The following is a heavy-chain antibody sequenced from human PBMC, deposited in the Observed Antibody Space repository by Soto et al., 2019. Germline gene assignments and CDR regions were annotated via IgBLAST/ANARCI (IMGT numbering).Heavy chain of an antibody. CDR1: GRCISSINC. D-gene: IGHD3-16*01. CDR2: IYYSGST. Sequence: PSETLSLTCGASGRCISSINCWSWVRQTPEKRLEWIGEIYYSGSTNYNPSLTSRVTMSIDKSKNQFFLNLTSVMAADTDVYYCARSWGMSATYWFDAWGQGTLVTVSS. CDR3: ARSWGMSATYWFDA. V-gene: IGHV4-4*02. J-gene: IGHJ5*02.